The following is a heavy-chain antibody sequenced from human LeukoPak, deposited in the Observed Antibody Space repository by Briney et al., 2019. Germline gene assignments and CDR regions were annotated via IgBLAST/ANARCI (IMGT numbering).Heavy chain of an antibody. CDR3: ARGERHYYDSSGSLDY. Sequence: SETLSLTCTVSGGSISSSTYYWSWIRQPPGKGLEWIRHIYYSGNTNYNASRKSRVTISVDTSKTQFSLKLSSVTAADTAVYYCARGERHYYDSSGSLDYWGQGTLVTVSS. J-gene: IGHJ4*02. CDR1: GGSISSSTYY. D-gene: IGHD3-22*01. CDR2: IYYSGNT. V-gene: IGHV4-61*01.